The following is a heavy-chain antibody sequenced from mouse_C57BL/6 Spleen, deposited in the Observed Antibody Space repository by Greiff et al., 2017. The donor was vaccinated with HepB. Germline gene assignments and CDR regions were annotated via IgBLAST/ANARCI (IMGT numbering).Heavy chain of an antibody. V-gene: IGHV1-42*01. Sequence: VQLKQSGPELVKPGASVKISCKASGYSFTGYYMNWVKQSPEKSLEWIGEINPSTGGTTYNQKFKAKATLTVDKSSSTAYMQLKSLTSEDSAVYYCARMGGDDYAMDYWGQGTSVTVSS. CDR3: ARMGGDDYAMDY. CDR1: GYSFTGYY. CDR2: INPSTGGT. D-gene: IGHD3-3*01. J-gene: IGHJ4*01.